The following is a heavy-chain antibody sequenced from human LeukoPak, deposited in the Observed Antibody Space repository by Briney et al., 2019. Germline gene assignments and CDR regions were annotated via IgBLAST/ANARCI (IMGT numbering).Heavy chain of an antibody. CDR1: GFTFSGYS. CDR3: ARDQVGAFYYYGMDV. J-gene: IGHJ6*02. D-gene: IGHD1-26*01. Sequence: GGSLRLSCAASGFTFSGYSMNWIRQAPGEGLEWVSYIDGSSNNIYYAESVKGRFTISRDNAKNSLYLQMNSLRAEDTAVYYCARDQVGAFYYYGMDVWGQGTTVTVSS. V-gene: IGHV3-48*01. CDR2: IDGSSNNI.